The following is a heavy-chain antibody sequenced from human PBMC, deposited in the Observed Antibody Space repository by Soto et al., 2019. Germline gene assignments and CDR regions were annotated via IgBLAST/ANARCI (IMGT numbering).Heavy chain of an antibody. V-gene: IGHV1-3*01. D-gene: IGHD3-9*01. CDR3: ARNAEFGILTGYYFDY. J-gene: IGHJ4*02. Sequence: GASVKVSCKASGYTFTSYAMHWVRQAPGQRLEWMGWINAGNGNTKYSQKFQGRVTITRDTSASTAYMELSSLRSEDTAVYYCARNAEFGILTGYYFDYWGQGTLVTVSS. CDR1: GYTFTSYA. CDR2: INAGNGNT.